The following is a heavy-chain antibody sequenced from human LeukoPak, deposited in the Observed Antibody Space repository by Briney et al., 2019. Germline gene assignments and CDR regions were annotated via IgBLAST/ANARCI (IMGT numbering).Heavy chain of an antibody. CDR2: INPNSGGT. D-gene: IGHD1-26*01. J-gene: IGHJ4*02. CDR1: GYTFTGYY. Sequence: GASVKVSCKASGYTFTGYYMHWVRQAPGQGLEWMGWINPNSGGTNYAQRFQGRVTMTRDTSISTAYMELSRLRSDDTAVYYCATAVGATQRLEYWGQGTLVTVSS. CDR3: ATAVGATQRLEY. V-gene: IGHV1-2*02.